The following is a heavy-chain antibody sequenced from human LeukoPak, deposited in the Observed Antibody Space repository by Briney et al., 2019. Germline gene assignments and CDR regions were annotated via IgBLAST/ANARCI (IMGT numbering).Heavy chain of an antibody. Sequence: SETLSLTCAVSGYSISSGYYWGWIRQPPGKGLEWIGSIYHSGSTYYNPSLKSGVTISVDTSKNQFSLKLSSVTAADTAVYYCARGRDYDYVWGSYRPYYFDYWGQGTLVAVSS. CDR3: ARGRDYDYVWGSYRPYYFDY. J-gene: IGHJ4*02. D-gene: IGHD3-16*02. V-gene: IGHV4-38-2*01. CDR2: IYHSGST. CDR1: GYSISSGYY.